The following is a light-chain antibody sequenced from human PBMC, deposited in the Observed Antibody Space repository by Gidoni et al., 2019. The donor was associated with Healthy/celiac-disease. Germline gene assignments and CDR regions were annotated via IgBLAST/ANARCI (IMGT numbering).Light chain of an antibody. J-gene: IGKJ4*01. V-gene: IGKV3-11*01. CDR3: QQRSNWPPLT. Sequence: EIVLTQSQATLSLSPGERATLSCRASQSVSSYLAWYQQKPGQAPRLLIYDASNRATGIPARFSGSGSGTDFTLTISSLEPEDFAVYYCQQRSNWPPLTFGGGTKVEIQ. CDR2: DAS. CDR1: QSVSSY.